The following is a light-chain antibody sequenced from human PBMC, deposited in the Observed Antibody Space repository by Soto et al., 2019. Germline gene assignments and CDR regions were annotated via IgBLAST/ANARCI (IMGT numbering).Light chain of an antibody. J-gene: IGKJ3*01. CDR1: QAISNY. V-gene: IGKV1-27*01. CDR3: QNLDSAAFT. Sequence: DIQMTQSPSSLSASVGDRVTITCRASQAISNYLAWYQQRPGKVPKLLIYAASTLQSGVSSRFSGSGSGTDFTLTISRLLPEDVATYYCQNLDSAAFTFGPGTKVDIK. CDR2: AAS.